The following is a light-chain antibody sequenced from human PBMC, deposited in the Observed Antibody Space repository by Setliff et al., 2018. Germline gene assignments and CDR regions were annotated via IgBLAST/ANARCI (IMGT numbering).Light chain of an antibody. Sequence: QSVLTQPRSVSGAPGQRVTISCTGSSSNIGADNDVHWYQQYPGTAPKLLIYGYSVRPSGVPDRFSGSRSGASVSLAITGLQPDDEADYYCQSYDNRLNAYIFGPGTRSPS. CDR3: QSYDNRLNAYI. CDR2: GYS. CDR1: SSNIGADND. V-gene: IGLV1-40*01. J-gene: IGLJ1*01.